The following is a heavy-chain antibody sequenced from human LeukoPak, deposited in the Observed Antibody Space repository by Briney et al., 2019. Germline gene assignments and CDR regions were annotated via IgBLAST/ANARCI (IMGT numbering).Heavy chain of an antibody. CDR3: ARHYKDDDTTFEAFDI. CDR1: GYSFTSYW. V-gene: IGHV5-51*01. Sequence: KPGESLKISCKGSGYSFTSYWIGWVRQMPGKGLEWMGIIYPGDSDTRYSPSFQGQVTISADKSISTAYLQWSSLKASDTAMYYCARHYKDDDTTFEAFDIWGQGTMVTAS. D-gene: IGHD2/OR15-2a*01. CDR2: IYPGDSDT. J-gene: IGHJ3*02.